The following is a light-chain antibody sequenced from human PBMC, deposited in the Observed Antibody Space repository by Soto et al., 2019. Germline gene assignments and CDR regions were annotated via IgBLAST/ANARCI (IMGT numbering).Light chain of an antibody. CDR1: ISSIGINY. J-gene: IGLJ1*01. CDR2: AND. Sequence: QSVLTQPPSVSAAPGQKVTISCSGSISSIGINYVSWYQHLPGTAPKLLIYANDKRPSGIPDRFSGSKSGTSATLGITGLQTGDEADYYCATWANAGNVFGTGTKVTDL. CDR3: ATWANAGNV. V-gene: IGLV1-51*02.